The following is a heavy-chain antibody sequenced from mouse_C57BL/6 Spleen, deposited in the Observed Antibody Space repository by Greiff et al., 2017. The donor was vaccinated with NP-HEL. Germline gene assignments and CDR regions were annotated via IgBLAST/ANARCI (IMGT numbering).Heavy chain of an antibody. Sequence: VQLQQSGAELVKPGASVKISCKASGYAFSSYWMNWVKQRPGKGLEWIGQIYPGDGDTNYNGKFKGKATLTADKSSSTAYMQLSSLTSEDSAVYFCARSSYYDYDVGFAYWGQGTLVTVSA. D-gene: IGHD2-4*01. J-gene: IGHJ3*01. CDR3: ARSSYYDYDVGFAY. CDR2: IYPGDGDT. V-gene: IGHV1-80*01. CDR1: GYAFSSYW.